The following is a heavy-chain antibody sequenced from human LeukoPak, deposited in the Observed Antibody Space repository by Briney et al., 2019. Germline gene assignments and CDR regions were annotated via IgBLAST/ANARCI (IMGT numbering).Heavy chain of an antibody. D-gene: IGHD3-10*01. Sequence: PGGSLRLSCAASRFTFSNYDMNWVRQAPGKGLEWVSYISGSGNTIYYADSVKGRFTISRDNAENSLYLQMNSLRAGDTAVYYCARVALGSGSYDYWGQGTLVTVSS. CDR3: ARVALGSGSYDY. J-gene: IGHJ4*02. CDR2: ISGSGNTI. CDR1: RFTFSNYD. V-gene: IGHV3-48*03.